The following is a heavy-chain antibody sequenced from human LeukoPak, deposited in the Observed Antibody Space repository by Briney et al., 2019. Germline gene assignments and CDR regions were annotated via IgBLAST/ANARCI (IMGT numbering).Heavy chain of an antibody. CDR3: ARQKLYYYDSSGSLAPFDY. CDR1: GYSFTSYW. J-gene: IGHJ4*02. V-gene: IGHV5-51*01. D-gene: IGHD3-22*01. Sequence: GESLKLSCKGSGYSFTSYWIGWVRRMPGRGLEGMGIIYPGDSDTRYSPSFQGQVTISADNSIRTAYLQWSSLKASDTAMYYCARQKLYYYDSSGSLAPFDYWGQGTLVTVSS. CDR2: IYPGDSDT.